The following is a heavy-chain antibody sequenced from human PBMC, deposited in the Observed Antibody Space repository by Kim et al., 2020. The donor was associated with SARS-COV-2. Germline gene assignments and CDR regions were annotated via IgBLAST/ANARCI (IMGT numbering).Heavy chain of an antibody. CDR3: AIRPPNPRTGTTGDFDY. CDR1: GFTFSSYG. J-gene: IGHJ4*02. D-gene: IGHD1-7*01. Sequence: GGSLRLSCAASGFTFSSYGMHWVRQAPGKGLEWVAVISYDGSNKYYADSVKGRFTISRDNSKNTLYLQMNSLRAEDTAVYYCAIRPPNPRTGTTGDFDYWGQGTLVTVSS. CDR2: ISYDGSNK. V-gene: IGHV3-30*03.